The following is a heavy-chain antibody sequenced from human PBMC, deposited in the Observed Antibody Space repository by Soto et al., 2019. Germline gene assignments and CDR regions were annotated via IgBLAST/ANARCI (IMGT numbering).Heavy chain of an antibody. CDR2: VYHSGTT. D-gene: IGHD6-13*01. V-gene: IGHV4-38-2*01. CDR3: TRSLYTSSWYAGY. CDR1: GYSISSGYY. Sequence: SETLSLTCAVSGYSISSGYYWAWIRQPPGKGLEWIGSVYHSGTTYYNPSLKSRVTISIDTSKNQFSLKLTPVTAADTAVYYRTRSLYTSSWYAGYWGQGTLVTVSS. J-gene: IGHJ4*02.